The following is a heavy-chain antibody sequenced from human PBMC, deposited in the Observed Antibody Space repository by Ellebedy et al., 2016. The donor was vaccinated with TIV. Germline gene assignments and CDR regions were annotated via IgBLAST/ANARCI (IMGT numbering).Heavy chain of an antibody. V-gene: IGHV4-59*02. CDR2: IDHTGST. CDR1: GGSVKSYY. CDR3: ARVWFNSGFEP. D-gene: IGHD2/OR15-2a*01. J-gene: IGHJ5*02. Sequence: GSLRLXXTVAGGSVKSYYWSWIRQPPGKGLEWIGYIDHTGSTTYNPSLQSRLNMSVDTSKNQFSLNLSSVTAADTALYYCARVWFNSGFEPWGQGILVAVSS.